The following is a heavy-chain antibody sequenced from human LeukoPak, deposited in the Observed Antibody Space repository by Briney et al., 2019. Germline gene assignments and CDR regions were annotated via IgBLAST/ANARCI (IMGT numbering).Heavy chain of an antibody. D-gene: IGHD6-6*01. Sequence: PSETLSLTCTVSRGSISSYYWSWIRQPPGKGLEWIGYIYYSGSTNYNPSLKSRVTISVDTSKNQFSLKLSSVTAADTAVYYCARGPSKPYYFGYWGQGTLVTVSS. CDR3: ARGPSKPYYFGY. V-gene: IGHV4-59*01. CDR1: RGSISSYY. J-gene: IGHJ4*02. CDR2: IYYSGST.